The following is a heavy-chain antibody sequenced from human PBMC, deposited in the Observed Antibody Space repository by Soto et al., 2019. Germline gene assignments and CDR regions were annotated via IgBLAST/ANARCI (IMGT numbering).Heavy chain of an antibody. D-gene: IGHD4-17*01. V-gene: IGHV1-69*08. CDR1: GGTFSSYT. CDR3: ARDRFISGDYCDAFDI. CDR2: IIPILGIA. Sequence: QAQLVQSGAEVKKPRSSVKVSCKASGGTFSSYTISWVRQAPGQGLEWMGRIIPILGIANYAQKFQGRVTITADKSTSTAYMEVSSLRSEDTAVYYCARDRFISGDYCDAFDILGQGTMVTVSS. J-gene: IGHJ3*02.